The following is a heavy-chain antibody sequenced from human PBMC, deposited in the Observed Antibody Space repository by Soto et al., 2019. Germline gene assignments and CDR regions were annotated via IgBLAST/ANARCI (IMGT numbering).Heavy chain of an antibody. CDR1: GGTFRSYG. D-gene: IGHD2-15*01. CDR2: IIPIFGTL. CDR3: AREGGGLGYCSGGTCNWYFDL. J-gene: IGHJ2*01. Sequence: QVQLVQSGAEVKRPGSSVKVSCKASGGTFRSYGINWVRQAPGQGLEWMGGIIPIFGTLNFAQKFQGRVTITADESTSTAYMELSSLRPEDTAVYYCAREGGGLGYCSGGTCNWYFDLWGRGTLVTVSS. V-gene: IGHV1-69*01.